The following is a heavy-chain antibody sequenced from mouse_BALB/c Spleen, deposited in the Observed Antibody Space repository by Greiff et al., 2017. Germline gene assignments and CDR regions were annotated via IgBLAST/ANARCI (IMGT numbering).Heavy chain of an antibody. J-gene: IGHJ1*01. Sequence: EVKLVESGGGLVTPGGSLKLSCAASGFTFSSYAMSWVRQTPEKRLEWVASISSGGSTYYPDSVKCRFTISRDNARNILYLQMSSLRSEDTAMYYGARGEYGGDYGYFGVWGAGTTVTVSS. CDR1: GFTFSSYA. D-gene: IGHD1-1*02. CDR3: ARGEYGGDYGYFGV. V-gene: IGHV5-6-5*01. CDR2: ISSGGST.